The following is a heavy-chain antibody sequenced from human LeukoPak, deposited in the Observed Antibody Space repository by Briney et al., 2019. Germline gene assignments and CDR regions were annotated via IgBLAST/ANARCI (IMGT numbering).Heavy chain of an antibody. D-gene: IGHD4-17*01. Sequence: GRSLRLSCAASGFTFSSYGMHWVRQAPGKGLEWVAVIPYDGSNKYYADSVKGRFTISRDNSKNTLYLQMNSLRAEDTAVYYCAKKNIDYGDYEGAFDIWGQGTMVTVSS. J-gene: IGHJ3*02. CDR3: AKKNIDYGDYEGAFDI. CDR2: IPYDGSNK. CDR1: GFTFSSYG. V-gene: IGHV3-30*18.